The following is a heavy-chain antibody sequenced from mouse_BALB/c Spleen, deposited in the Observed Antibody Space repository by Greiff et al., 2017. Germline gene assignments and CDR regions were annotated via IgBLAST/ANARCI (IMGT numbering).Heavy chain of an antibody. Sequence: EVQLQESGGGLVQPGGSLKLSCAASGFTFSSYTMSWVRQTPEKRLEWVAYISNGGGSTYYPDTVKGRFTISRDNAKNTLYLQMSSLKSEDTAMYYCARQRGDAMDYWGQGTSVTVSS. CDR1: GFTFSSYT. CDR3: ARQRGDAMDY. J-gene: IGHJ4*01. CDR2: ISNGGGST. V-gene: IGHV5-12-2*01.